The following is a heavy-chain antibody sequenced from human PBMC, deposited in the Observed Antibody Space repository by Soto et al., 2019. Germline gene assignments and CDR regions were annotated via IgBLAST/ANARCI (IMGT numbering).Heavy chain of an antibody. D-gene: IGHD4-4*01. CDR3: PGSMSTVISPYTK. J-gene: IGHJ4*02. CDR2: ISSDGVTT. CDR1: GFTLSNFA. V-gene: IGHV3-64D*06. Sequence: GGSLRLSCSASGFTLSNFAMYWVRQAPGKRLEFVSAISSDGVTTYYADFVQGRFTFSCDTSENTLHPQMSSLRREDTDVSYCPGSMSTVISPYTKWGQGTRVTVAS.